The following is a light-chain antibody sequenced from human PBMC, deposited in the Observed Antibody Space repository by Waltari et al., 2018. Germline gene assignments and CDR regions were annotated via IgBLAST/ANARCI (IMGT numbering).Light chain of an antibody. CDR2: EVS. CDR1: SSDIGNYNA. J-gene: IGLJ2*01. CDR3: SSYAGSNTWV. V-gene: IGLV2-11*01. Sequence: QAAPTQPPSVSGSPGQSVTISCTGISSDIGNYNAVSWYQQHPGKAPKLMIYEVSKRPSGVSDRFSGSKSGNTASLTISGLQAEDEADYYCSSYAGSNTWVFGGGTRLTVL.